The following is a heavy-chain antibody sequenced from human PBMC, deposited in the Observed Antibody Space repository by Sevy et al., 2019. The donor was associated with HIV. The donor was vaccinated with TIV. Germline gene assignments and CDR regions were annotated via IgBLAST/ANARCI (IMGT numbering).Heavy chain of an antibody. J-gene: IGHJ6*02. CDR3: ARERCTNGVCYYYYYGMDV. V-gene: IGHV3-21*01. D-gene: IGHD2-8*01. CDR2: ISSSSSYL. Sequence: GGSLRLSCAASGFTFSSYSMNWVRQAPGKGLEWVSSISSSSSYLYYADSVKGRFTISRDNAKNSLYLQMNSLRAEDTAVYYCARERCTNGVCYYYYYGMDVWGQGTTVTVSS. CDR1: GFTFSSYS.